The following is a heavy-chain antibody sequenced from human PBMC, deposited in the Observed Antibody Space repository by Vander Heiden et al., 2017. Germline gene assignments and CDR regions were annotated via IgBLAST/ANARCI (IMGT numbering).Heavy chain of an antibody. CDR2: ISSSSSYI. D-gene: IGHD4-17*01. J-gene: IGHJ4*02. CDR1: GFTFRSYS. Sequence: EVQLVESGGGLVKPGGSLRLSCAASGFTFRSYSMHWVRQAPGKGLEWVSSISSSSSYIYYADSVKGRFTISRDNAKNSLYLQMNSLRAEDTAVYYCAREPYGDYAYYFDYWGQGTLVTVSS. V-gene: IGHV3-21*01. CDR3: AREPYGDYAYYFDY.